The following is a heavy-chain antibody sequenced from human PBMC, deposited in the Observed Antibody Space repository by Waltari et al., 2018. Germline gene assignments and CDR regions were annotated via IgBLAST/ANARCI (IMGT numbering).Heavy chain of an antibody. Sequence: QMQLVQSGPEVKKPGTLVKVSCRASGFTFTSSAMQWVRQARGQRLEWIGWIVVGSGNTNYAQKFQDRVTITRDMSTSTAYIELISLRSEVTAVYYCAADREYDFCSGPPFWFAPWGQGTLVTVSS. CDR1: GFTFTSSA. CDR3: AADREYDFCSGPPFWFAP. CDR2: IVVGSGNT. D-gene: IGHD3-3*01. V-gene: IGHV1-58*02. J-gene: IGHJ5*02.